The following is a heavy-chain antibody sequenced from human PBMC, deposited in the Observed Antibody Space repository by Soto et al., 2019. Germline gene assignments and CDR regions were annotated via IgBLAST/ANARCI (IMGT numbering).Heavy chain of an antibody. CDR1: GYTFTGYY. D-gene: IGHD2-2*03. CDR2: INPNSGGT. CDR3: VMDIVVVPAAPGPYGMDV. V-gene: IGHV1-2*02. J-gene: IGHJ6*02. Sequence: RASVKVSCKASGYTFTGYYMHWVRQAPGQGLEWMGWINPNSGGTNYAQKFQGRVAMTRDTSISTAYMELSRLRSDDTAVYYCVMDIVVVPAAPGPYGMDVWGQGTTVTVSS.